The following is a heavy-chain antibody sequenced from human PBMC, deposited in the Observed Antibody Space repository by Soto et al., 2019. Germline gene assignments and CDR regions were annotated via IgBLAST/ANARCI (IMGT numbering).Heavy chain of an antibody. Sequence: SETLSLTCTVSGGSISSGSYYWAWIRQPPGKGLEWIGSIYYSGSTYYNASVKSRVTISVDTSKNQFSLKMSSVTAADTAVYYCARHYCSSTSCHFGYWGQGTLVTVSS. CDR1: GGSISSGSYY. V-gene: IGHV4-39*01. CDR2: IYYSGST. CDR3: ARHYCSSTSCHFGY. D-gene: IGHD2-2*01. J-gene: IGHJ4*02.